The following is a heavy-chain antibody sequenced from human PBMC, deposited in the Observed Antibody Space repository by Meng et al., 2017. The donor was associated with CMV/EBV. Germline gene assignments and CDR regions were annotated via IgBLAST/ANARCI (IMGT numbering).Heavy chain of an antibody. D-gene: IGHD3-10*01. CDR2: IKQDGSEK. J-gene: IGHJ6*02. CDR1: GFTFSSYW. Sequence: GGSLRLSSAASGFTFSSYWMSGVRQAPGKGLEWVANIKQDGSEKYYVDSVKGRFTISRDNAKNSLYLQMNSLRAEDTAVYYCARLGELLWFGEPLLGMDVWGQGTTVTVSS. V-gene: IGHV3-7*01. CDR3: ARLGELLWFGEPLLGMDV.